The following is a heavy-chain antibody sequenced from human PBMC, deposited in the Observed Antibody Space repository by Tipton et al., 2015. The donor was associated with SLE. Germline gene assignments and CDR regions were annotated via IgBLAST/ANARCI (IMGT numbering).Heavy chain of an antibody. Sequence: TLSLTCDVYGGSFGDYYWSWIRQPPGKGLEWIGEINHSGSTNYTPSLKSRVTISLGTSKNQFSLKLSSVTAADTAVYYCARGVQLGYWGQGTLVTVSS. CDR1: GGSFGDYY. J-gene: IGHJ4*02. V-gene: IGHV4-34*01. D-gene: IGHD6-6*01. CDR2: INHSGST. CDR3: ARGVQLGY.